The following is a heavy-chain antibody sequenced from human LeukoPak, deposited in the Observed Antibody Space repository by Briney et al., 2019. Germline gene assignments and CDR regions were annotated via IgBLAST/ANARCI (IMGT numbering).Heavy chain of an antibody. V-gene: IGHV4-34*01. J-gene: IGHJ4*02. CDR2: VNQSGNT. CDR1: GGSFSGYY. CDR3: ARGMVD. Sequence: SETLSLTCVVSGGSFSGYYWSWIRQPPGKGLEWIGEVNQSGNTNYNPSLKSRLTISVDTSTKQLSLQLSSVTAADTGVYYCARGMVDWGQGTLVIVSS. D-gene: IGHD2-8*01.